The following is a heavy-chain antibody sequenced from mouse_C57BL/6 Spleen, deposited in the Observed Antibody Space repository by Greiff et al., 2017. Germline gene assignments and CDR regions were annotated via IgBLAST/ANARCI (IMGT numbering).Heavy chain of an antibody. J-gene: IGHJ2*01. V-gene: IGHV1-62-2*01. Sequence: VKLMESGAELVKPGASVKLSCKASGYTFTEYTIHWVKQRSGQGLEWIGWFYPGSGSIKYNEKFKDKATLTADKSSSTVYMELSRLTSEDSAVYFCARHEGGDDYEDYFDYWGQGTTLTVSS. CDR3: ARHEGGDDYEDYFDY. CDR2: FYPGSGSI. D-gene: IGHD2-4*01. CDR1: GYTFTEYT.